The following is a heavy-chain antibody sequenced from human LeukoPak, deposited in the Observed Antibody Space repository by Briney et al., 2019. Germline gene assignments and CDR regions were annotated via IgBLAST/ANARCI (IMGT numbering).Heavy chain of an antibody. Sequence: GGSLRLSCATSGFTFSSATMMWVRQAPGKGLEFVSGVGPSGGTGTYADSVKGRFTISRDNSKNTLYLQMNSLRVEDTAVYYCAKDPNWDRGSWGQGTLVTVS. CDR1: GFTFSSAT. CDR2: VGPSGGTG. V-gene: IGHV3-23*01. D-gene: IGHD7-27*01. J-gene: IGHJ5*02. CDR3: AKDPNWDRGS.